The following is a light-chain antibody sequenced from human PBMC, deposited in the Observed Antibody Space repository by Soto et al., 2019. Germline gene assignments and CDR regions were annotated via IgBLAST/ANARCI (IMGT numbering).Light chain of an antibody. CDR3: SSYTSSSTLGV. Sequence: QSVLTQPASVSGSPGQSITISCTGTSSDVGGYNYVSWYQQHPGKAPKLMIYDVSNRPSGVSNRISGSKSGNTASLTISGPQAEDEDDYYCSSYTSSSTLGVFGGGTKVTVL. V-gene: IGLV2-14*01. J-gene: IGLJ2*01. CDR1: SSDVGGYNY. CDR2: DVS.